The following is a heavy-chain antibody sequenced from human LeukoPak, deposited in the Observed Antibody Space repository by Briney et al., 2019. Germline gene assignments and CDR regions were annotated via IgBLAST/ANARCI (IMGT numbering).Heavy chain of an antibody. CDR1: GASIGSGAYY. CDR2: IYTSERT. Sequence: PSETLSLTCTVSGASIGSGAYYWTWIRQPAGKGLEWIGRIYTSERTNYNPSLESRVTISMDTSQNQVSLNLTSVTAADTAVYYCAGEAAGRFYMDVWGKGTTVTVSS. D-gene: IGHD3-3*01. J-gene: IGHJ6*03. V-gene: IGHV4-61*02. CDR3: AGEAAGRFYMDV.